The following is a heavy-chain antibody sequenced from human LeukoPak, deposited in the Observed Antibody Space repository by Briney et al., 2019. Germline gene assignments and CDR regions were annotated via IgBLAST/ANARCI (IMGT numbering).Heavy chain of an antibody. CDR3: ARNVDYGFDI. CDR2: IYAGGGT. J-gene: IGHJ3*02. V-gene: IGHV3-66*02. CDR1: GFTVSSNY. D-gene: IGHD5-12*01. Sequence: GGSLRLSCAASGFTVSSNYMSWVRQAPGKGLEWVSVIYAGGGTYYADCVKGRFTISRDNSKNTLFLQMNSLRAEDTAVYSCARNVDYGFDIWGQGTMVTVSS.